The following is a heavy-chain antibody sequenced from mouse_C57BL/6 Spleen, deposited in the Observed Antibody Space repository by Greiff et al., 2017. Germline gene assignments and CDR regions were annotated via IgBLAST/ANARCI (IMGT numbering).Heavy chain of an antibody. CDR1: GYTFTSYW. D-gene: IGHD3-2*02. CDR2: IHPNSGST. CDR3: ARAGYRVYAMDY. J-gene: IGHJ4*01. V-gene: IGHV1-64*01. Sequence: VQLQQPGAELVKPGASVKLSCKASGYTFTSYWMHWVKQRPGQGLEWIGMIHPNSGSTNYNEKFKSKATLTVDKSSSTAYMQLSSLTSEDSAVYYCARAGYRVYAMDYWGQGTSVTVSS.